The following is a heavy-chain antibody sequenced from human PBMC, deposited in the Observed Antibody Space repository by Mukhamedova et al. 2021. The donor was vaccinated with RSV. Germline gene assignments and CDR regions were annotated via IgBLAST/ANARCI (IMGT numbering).Heavy chain of an antibody. Sequence: VRQAPGKGLEWVSYISSSGSTIHYADSVKGRFTISRDNAKNSLYLQMNSLRAEDTAVYYCARLLLWFGDPHYGMDVWGQGTTVTV. J-gene: IGHJ6*02. CDR3: ARLLLWFGDPHYGMDV. D-gene: IGHD3-10*01. V-gene: IGHV3-48*03. CDR2: ISSSGSTI.